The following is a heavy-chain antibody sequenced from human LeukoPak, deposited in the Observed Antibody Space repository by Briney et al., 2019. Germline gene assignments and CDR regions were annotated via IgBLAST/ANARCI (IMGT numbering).Heavy chain of an antibody. V-gene: IGHV3-7*01. CDR2: IKQDGSEK. CDR3: ATQAHRYYYDDSSGYYWSAFYY. J-gene: IGHJ4*02. D-gene: IGHD3-22*01. Sequence: GGSLRLSCAASGFTFSSYGMSWVRQAPGKGLEWVSNIKQDGSEKDYVDSVKGRFTISRDNAKNTLYLQMNSLRAEDTAVYYCATQAHRYYYDDSSGYYWSAFYYWGQGTLVTVSS. CDR1: GFTFSSYG.